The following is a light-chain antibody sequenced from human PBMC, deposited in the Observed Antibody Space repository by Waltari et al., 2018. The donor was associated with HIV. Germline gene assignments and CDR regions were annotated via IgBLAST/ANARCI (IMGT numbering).Light chain of an antibody. CDR3: MICHNCACV. Sequence: QALLTHPSSLSPSPGASARLTCAFRSGMCVGTYMIYWFHPQPGSPPQFLLRYKSYSDKKRGSGVPSRFSGSKDSSADEGILLSSGLQSEDEGDYHCMICHNCACVFGGGTKLTVL. J-gene: IGLJ2*01. V-gene: IGLV5-45*02. CDR2: YKSYSDK. CDR1: SGMCVGTYM.